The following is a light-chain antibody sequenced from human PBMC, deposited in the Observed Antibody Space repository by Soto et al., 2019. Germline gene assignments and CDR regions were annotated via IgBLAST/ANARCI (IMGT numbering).Light chain of an antibody. V-gene: IGKV3-15*01. CDR3: QQYSNWPPWT. CDR2: GAS. Sequence: EIVMTQSPATLSVSPGERATLSCRASQSVSSNLAWYQQKPGQAPRLLIYGASTRATGIPARFSGSGSGTEFTLIISNLQSEDFAVYYCQQYSNWPPWTFGQGTKVDIK. CDR1: QSVSSN. J-gene: IGKJ1*01.